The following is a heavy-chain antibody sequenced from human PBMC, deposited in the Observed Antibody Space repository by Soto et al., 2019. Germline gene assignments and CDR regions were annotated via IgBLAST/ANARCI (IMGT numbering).Heavy chain of an antibody. CDR3: ARRYGSCFAY. D-gene: IGHD5-18*01. CDR1: GCSLSPYS. J-gene: IGHJ4*01. Sequence: SDSLSRNADAAGCSLSPYSSSWKRQPPGKGLEWIGDIYYSGGTNYNPSLKSRVTISVDTSKNQFSLKLSSVTAADTAVYYCARRYGSCFAYWGHGTLVIVSS. V-gene: IGHV4-59*08. CDR2: IYYSGGT.